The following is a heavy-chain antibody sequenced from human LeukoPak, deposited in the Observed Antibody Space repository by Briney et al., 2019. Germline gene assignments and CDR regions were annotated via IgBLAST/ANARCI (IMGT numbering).Heavy chain of an antibody. CDR3: ARQLIEQQLAPSGLGFDP. CDR1: GGSISSSSYY. J-gene: IGHJ5*02. V-gene: IGHV4-39*01. D-gene: IGHD6-13*01. CDR2: IYYSGST. Sequence: PSETLSLTCAVSGGSISSSSYYWGWIRQPPGKGLEWIGSIYYSGSTYYNPSLKSRVTISVDTSKNQFSLKLSSVTAADTAVYYCARQLIEQQLAPSGLGFDPWGQGTLVTVSS.